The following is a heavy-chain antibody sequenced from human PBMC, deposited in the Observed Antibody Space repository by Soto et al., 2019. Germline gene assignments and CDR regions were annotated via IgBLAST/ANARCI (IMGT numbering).Heavy chain of an antibody. CDR3: AKGTVARDYYYYYMDV. D-gene: IGHD5-12*01. Sequence: VGSLRLSCAASGFTFSRYAMSWVRQAPGKGLEWVSSISGSGGSTYYADSVKGRFTISRDNSKNTLYLQMNSLRAEDTAVYYCAKGTVARDYYYYYMDVWGKGTTVTVSS. CDR2: ISGSGGST. V-gene: IGHV3-23*01. J-gene: IGHJ6*03. CDR1: GFTFSRYA.